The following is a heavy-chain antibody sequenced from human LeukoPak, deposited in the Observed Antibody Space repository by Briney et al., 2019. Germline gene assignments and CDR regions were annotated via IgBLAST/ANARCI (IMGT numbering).Heavy chain of an antibody. CDR1: GFTFSNYA. Sequence: GGSLRLSCVASGFTFSNYAMSWVRQAPEKGLDWVSVISGSAHKIRYADSVEGRFTISRDNSEDTVYLQMNNLRAEDTALYYCAGRVTGYSSGYVYWGQGTLVTVSS. D-gene: IGHD5-18*01. CDR3: AGRVTGYSSGYVY. J-gene: IGHJ4*02. V-gene: IGHV3-23*01. CDR2: ISGSAHKI.